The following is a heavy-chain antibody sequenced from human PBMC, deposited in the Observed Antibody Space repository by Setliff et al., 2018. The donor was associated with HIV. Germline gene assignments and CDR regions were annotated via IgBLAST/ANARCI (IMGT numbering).Heavy chain of an antibody. D-gene: IGHD6-19*01. CDR3: ARTSIRSGWGRNNWFDP. Sequence: PSETLSLTCTVSGGFISSRYWSWIRQPPGKGLEWIGTIYYNGNTNYSPSLKSRVTISEDTSKKQVSLKLSSVTAADTAVYYCARTSIRSGWGRNNWFDPWGQGTLVTVSS. J-gene: IGHJ5*02. CDR2: IYYNGNT. CDR1: GGFISSRY. V-gene: IGHV4-59*08.